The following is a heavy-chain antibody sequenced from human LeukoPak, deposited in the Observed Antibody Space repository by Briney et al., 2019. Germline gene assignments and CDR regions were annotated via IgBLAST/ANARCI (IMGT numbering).Heavy chain of an antibody. J-gene: IGHJ4*02. CDR3: AKVIKRLGELSALDY. V-gene: IGHV3-53*05. D-gene: IGHD3-16*02. CDR1: GLTVSSNY. Sequence: PGGSLRLSCAASGLTVSSNYMSWVRQAPGKGLEWVSVTDRGGSTYYADPVKGRFTISRDNSENTLYLQMNSLRAEDTAVYYCAKVIKRLGELSALDYWGQGTLVTVSS. CDR2: TDRGGST.